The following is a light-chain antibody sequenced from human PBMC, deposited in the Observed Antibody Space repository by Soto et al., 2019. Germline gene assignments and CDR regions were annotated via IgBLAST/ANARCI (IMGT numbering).Light chain of an antibody. CDR1: QGIGSD. V-gene: IGKV1-6*01. Sequence: AIPMTQSPSSLSASAGDRVTIACRASQGIGSDLGWYQQKAGKAPKLLIYDASSLQSGVPSRFSDSGSGTDFTLTISSLQPEDFATYYCLQDRSYPYTFGQGTTLEIK. CDR3: LQDRSYPYT. CDR2: DAS. J-gene: IGKJ2*01.